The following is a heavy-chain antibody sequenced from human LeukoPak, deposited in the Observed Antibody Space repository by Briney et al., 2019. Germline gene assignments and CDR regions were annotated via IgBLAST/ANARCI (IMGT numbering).Heavy chain of an antibody. V-gene: IGHV3-48*01. D-gene: IGHD6-13*01. CDR2: LSSSGRTT. CDR3: AREGYSPY. CDR1: GFTFSSYS. J-gene: IGHJ4*02. Sequence: GGSLRLSCAASGFTFSSYSMNWVRQALGKGLEWVSYLSSSGRTTYYADSVKGRFTISRDNAKNSLYLQMNSLRAEDTAVYYCAREGYSPYWGQGTLVTVSS.